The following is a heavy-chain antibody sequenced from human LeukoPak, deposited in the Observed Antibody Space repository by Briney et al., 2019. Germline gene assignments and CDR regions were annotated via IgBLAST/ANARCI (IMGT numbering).Heavy chain of an antibody. Sequence: GGSLRLSCAASGFTFSSYSMNWVRQAPGKGREWVSYISSSSSTIYYADSVKGRFTISRDNAKNSLYLQMNSLRADDTAVYYCATDGFSDFWSGSYYYYYMDVWGKGTTVTVSS. CDR3: ATDGFSDFWSGSYYYYYMDV. D-gene: IGHD3-3*01. CDR1: GFTFSSYS. V-gene: IGHV3-48*01. CDR2: ISSSSSTI. J-gene: IGHJ6*03.